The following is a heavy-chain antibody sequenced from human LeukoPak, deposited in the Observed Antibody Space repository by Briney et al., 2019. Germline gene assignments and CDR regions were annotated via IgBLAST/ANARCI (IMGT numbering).Heavy chain of an antibody. D-gene: IGHD6-19*01. CDR1: GYTFTSYG. V-gene: IGHV1-18*01. J-gene: IGHJ4*02. Sequence: ASVKVSCKASGYTFTSYGISWVRQAPGQGLEWMGWISAYNGNTNYAQKLRGRVTMTTDTSTSTAYMELRSLRSDDTAVHYCARVAYHSSGWYFDYWGQGTLVTVSS. CDR3: ARVAYHSSGWYFDY. CDR2: ISAYNGNT.